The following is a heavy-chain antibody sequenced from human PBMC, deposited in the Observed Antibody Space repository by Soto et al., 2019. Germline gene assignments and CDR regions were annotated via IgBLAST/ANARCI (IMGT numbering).Heavy chain of an antibody. D-gene: IGHD6-19*01. CDR3: VQTTGWPGFDF. Sequence: QLHLQESGPGLVKPSETLSLTCSVSGGSVNSKYWSWVRQPPGQGLEWIGHVYDGATTKYNPSLKGRVTISVDTSKNQFSLRLTSVTAADTAVYFCVQTTGWPGFDFWGQGLLVIVSS. J-gene: IGHJ4*02. CDR1: GGSVNSKY. V-gene: IGHV4-59*02. CDR2: VYDGATT.